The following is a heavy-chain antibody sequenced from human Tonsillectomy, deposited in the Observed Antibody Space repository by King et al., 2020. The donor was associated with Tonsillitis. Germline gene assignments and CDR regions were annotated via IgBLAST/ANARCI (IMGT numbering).Heavy chain of an antibody. V-gene: IGHV3-7*01. CDR3: ATWWFGDPWGDY. CDR1: GFTFSSYW. Sequence: VQLVESGGGLVQPGGSLRLSCAASGFTFSSYWMSWVRQAPGKGLEWVANIKQDGSEKYYVDSVKGRFTISRDNAKNSLYLQMNSLIAEDTAVYYCATWWFGDPWGDYWGQGTLVTVSS. CDR2: IKQDGSEK. J-gene: IGHJ4*02. D-gene: IGHD3-10*01.